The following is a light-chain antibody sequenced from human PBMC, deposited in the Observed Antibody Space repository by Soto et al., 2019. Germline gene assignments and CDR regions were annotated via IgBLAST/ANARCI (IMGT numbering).Light chain of an antibody. CDR2: EVT. J-gene: IGLJ6*01. V-gene: IGLV2-8*01. CDR1: KNDIGVYDF. CDR3: KSYAGSNTYV. Sequence: QSALTQPPSASGSPGQSVTISCTGTKNDIGVYDFVSWYQHHPGKAPRLIIYEVTQRPSGVPDRFSGSKSGNTASLTVSGLQAADEGVYFCKSYAGSNTYVFGSGTKLTVL.